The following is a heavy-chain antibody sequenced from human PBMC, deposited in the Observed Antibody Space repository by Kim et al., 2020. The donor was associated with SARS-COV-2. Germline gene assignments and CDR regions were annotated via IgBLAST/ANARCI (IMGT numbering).Heavy chain of an antibody. J-gene: IGHJ3*02. Sequence: ASVKVSCKASGYTFTSYNINWVRQATGQGLEWMGWMNPNSGNTGYAQKFQGRVTMTRNTSISTAYMELSSLRSEDTAVYYCAKSITMVRGPDDAFDIWGQGTMVTVSS. D-gene: IGHD3-10*01. V-gene: IGHV1-8*01. CDR3: AKSITMVRGPDDAFDI. CDR2: MNPNSGNT. CDR1: GYTFTSYN.